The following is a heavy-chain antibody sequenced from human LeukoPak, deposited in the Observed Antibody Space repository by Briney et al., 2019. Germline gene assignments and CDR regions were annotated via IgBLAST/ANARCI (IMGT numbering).Heavy chain of an antibody. V-gene: IGHV1-69*04. Sequence: ASVKVSCKASGGTFSSYAISWVRQAPGQGLEWMGRIIPILGIANYAQKFQGRVTITADKSTSTAYMELSSLRSEDTAVYYCATDIRGTSGWYPGPKHLDAFDIWGQGTMVTVSS. CDR1: GGTFSSYA. CDR3: ATDIRGTSGWYPGPKHLDAFDI. J-gene: IGHJ3*02. D-gene: IGHD6-19*01. CDR2: IIPILGIA.